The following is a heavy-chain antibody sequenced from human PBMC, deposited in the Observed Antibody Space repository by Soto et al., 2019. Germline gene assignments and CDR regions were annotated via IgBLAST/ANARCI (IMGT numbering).Heavy chain of an antibody. J-gene: IGHJ5*01. V-gene: IGHV4-30-4*01. CDR2: IYKSATT. D-gene: IGHD2-15*01. Sequence: SETLSLTCSVSGDSISTVDYFWAWIRQPPGQTLEYIGYIYKSATTYYNPSFESRVAIHLDTSKSQFSLTVTSVTAGDTAVYFCARGRYCLTGSCFPNWFDSWGRGTLVTVSS. CDR3: ARGRYCLTGSCFPNWFDS. CDR1: GDSISTVDYF.